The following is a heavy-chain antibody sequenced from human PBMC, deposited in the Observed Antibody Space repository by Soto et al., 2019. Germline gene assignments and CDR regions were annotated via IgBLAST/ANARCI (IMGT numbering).Heavy chain of an antibody. CDR1: GFSFSSYG. V-gene: IGHV3-33*01. CDR3: ARDTDSSGWYLEFDY. D-gene: IGHD6-19*01. J-gene: IGHJ4*02. Sequence: QVQLVESGGGVVQPGRSLRLSCAASGFSFSSYGMHWVRQAPSKGMEWVAVIWYDGSNKYYADSVKGRFTISRDNSKNTLYLQMNSLRAEDTAVYYCARDTDSSGWYLEFDYWGQGTLVTVSS. CDR2: IWYDGSNK.